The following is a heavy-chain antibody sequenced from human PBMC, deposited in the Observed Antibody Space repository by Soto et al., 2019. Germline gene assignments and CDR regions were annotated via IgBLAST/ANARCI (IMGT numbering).Heavy chain of an antibody. J-gene: IGHJ4*02. D-gene: IGHD3-22*01. CDR1: GFSLSNARMG. CDR3: ERAYYYNSSGYSGCHS. CDR2: IFSNDEK. Sequence: QVTLKESGPVLVKPTDTLTLTCTVSGFSLSNARMGVSWIRQPPGKALEWLAHIFSNDEKSYSRSLKSRLTITRDNCKRQLVLTITNMVTVDKTTYYCERAYYYNSSGYSGCHSWGQGTLVTVSS. V-gene: IGHV2-26*01.